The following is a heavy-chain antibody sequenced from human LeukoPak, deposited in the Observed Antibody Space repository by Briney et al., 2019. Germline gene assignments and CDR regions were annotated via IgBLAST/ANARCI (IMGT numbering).Heavy chain of an antibody. CDR2: INHSGST. V-gene: IGHV4-34*01. Sequence: PSETLSLTCAVYGGSFSGYYWSWIRQPPGKGLEWIGEINHSGSTNYNPSLKSRVTISVDTSKNQFSLKLSSVTAADTAVYYCARRARYFDWLSRINYYYYYMDVWGKGTTVTISS. CDR1: GGSFSGYY. J-gene: IGHJ6*03. CDR3: ARRARYFDWLSRINYYYYYMDV. D-gene: IGHD3-9*01.